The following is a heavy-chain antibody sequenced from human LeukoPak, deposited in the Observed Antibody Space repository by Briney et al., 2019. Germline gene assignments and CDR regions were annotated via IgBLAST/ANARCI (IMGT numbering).Heavy chain of an antibody. V-gene: IGHV1-46*01. CDR2: INPSGGSI. CDR1: GYTFTNYY. Sequence: GASVKVSCKASGYTFTNYYMHWVRQAPGQGLEWMGIINPSGGSISYAQKFQGRVTMTRDTSTSTVYMELSSLRFEDTAVYYCAREAIGYSNDYWGQGTLVTVSS. D-gene: IGHD2-15*01. CDR3: AREAIGYSNDY. J-gene: IGHJ4*02.